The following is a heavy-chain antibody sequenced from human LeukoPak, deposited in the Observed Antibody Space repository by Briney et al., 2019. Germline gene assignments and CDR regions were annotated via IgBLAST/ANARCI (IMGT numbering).Heavy chain of an antibody. CDR3: ATKQWLAPPPDS. V-gene: IGHV3-74*01. D-gene: IGHD6-19*01. Sequence: GGSLRLSCAASGSTFSKYWMLWVRQAPGKGLESVSRINTDGTVTTYADSVKGRFTVSRDNADNTMFLQMNSLRDEDTAVYYCATKQWLAPPPDSWGQGTPVTVSS. CDR1: GSTFSKYW. CDR2: INTDGTVT. J-gene: IGHJ4*02.